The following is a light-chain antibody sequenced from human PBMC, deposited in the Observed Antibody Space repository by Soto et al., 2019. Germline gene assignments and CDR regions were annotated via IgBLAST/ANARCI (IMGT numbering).Light chain of an antibody. CDR1: QSIRTY. CDR3: QQTYSNPWP. V-gene: IGKV1-39*01. J-gene: IGKJ1*01. CDR2: AAS. Sequence: DIPMTQSPSSLSASVGDRVTITCRASQSIRTYLNWYQQKPGKAPKCLIYAASTLQSGVPSRFSGSGSGTDFTLTISSLQPEDFETYYCQQTYSNPWPFGQGTKVEIK.